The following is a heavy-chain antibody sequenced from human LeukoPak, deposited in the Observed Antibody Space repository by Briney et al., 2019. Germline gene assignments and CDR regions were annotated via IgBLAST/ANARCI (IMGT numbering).Heavy chain of an antibody. CDR3: AKLVQQLWLDY. J-gene: IGHJ4*02. CDR1: GFTFSSYW. D-gene: IGHD6-6*01. Sequence: GGSLRLSCAASGFTFSSYWMHWVRQAPGKGLVWVSRINSDGSSTYYADSVKGRFTISRDNSKNTLYLQMNSLRAEDTAVYYCAKLVQQLWLDYWGQGTLVTVSS. V-gene: IGHV3-74*01. CDR2: INSDGSST.